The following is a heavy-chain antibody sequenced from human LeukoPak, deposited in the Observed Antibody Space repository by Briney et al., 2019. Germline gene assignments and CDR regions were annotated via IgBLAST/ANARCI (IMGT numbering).Heavy chain of an antibody. CDR1: GFTFSNYW. Sequence: GGSLRLSCAASGFTFSNYWMHWVRQAPGKGLVWVSRINSDGITDYADSVKGRFIISRDNAKNTLYLQMNSLRAEDTAVYFCAREGFGYSYGLWGQGTLITVSS. CDR3: AREGFGYSYGL. CDR2: INSDGIT. D-gene: IGHD5-18*01. V-gene: IGHV3-74*01. J-gene: IGHJ4*02.